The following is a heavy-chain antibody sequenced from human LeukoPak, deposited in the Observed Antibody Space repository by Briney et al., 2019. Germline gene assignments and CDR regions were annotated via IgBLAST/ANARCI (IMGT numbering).Heavy chain of an antibody. CDR2: IYHTGET. D-gene: IGHD3-10*01. J-gene: IGHJ4*02. CDR1: GYSISSGYY. CDR3: ARGRFAELLFDI. V-gene: IGHV4-38-2*02. Sequence: SETLSLTCTVAGYSISSGYYWGWLRQSPGKGLEWIASIYHTGETHYHPSLKSRVSISVDTSNNQFSLRSTSATAADTAMYYCARGRFAELLFDIWGQGTLVTASS.